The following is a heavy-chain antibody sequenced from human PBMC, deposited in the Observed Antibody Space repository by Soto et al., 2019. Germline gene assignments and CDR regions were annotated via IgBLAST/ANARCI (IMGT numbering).Heavy chain of an antibody. CDR2: IYPGDSDT. CDR3: ARYFRGSGRYFFDY. CDR1: GYSFTIYW. V-gene: IGHV5-51*01. D-gene: IGHD6-19*01. Sequence: GESLKISCKGSGYSFTIYWIGWVRQMPGKGLEWMGIIYPGDSDTRYSPSFQGQVTISADNAKDSLFLQLNSLRGEDTAVYYCARYFRGSGRYFFDYWGQGTLVTVSS. J-gene: IGHJ4*02.